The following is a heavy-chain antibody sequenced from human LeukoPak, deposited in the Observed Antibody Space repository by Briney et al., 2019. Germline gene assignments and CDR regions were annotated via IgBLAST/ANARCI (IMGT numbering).Heavy chain of an antibody. D-gene: IGHD1-26*01. CDR3: GRQGYTASSYFLDF. CDR1: SGSINSYY. V-gene: IGHV4-4*07. J-gene: IGHJ4*02. Sequence: SETLSLTCTVSSGSINSYYWGWVRQPPGKGLEWIGRIYTTGATQYNPSLKSRVTMSIDTSTNQFSLNLRSMTAADTAVYYCGRQGYTASSYFLDFWSQGTLVAVS. CDR2: IYTTGAT.